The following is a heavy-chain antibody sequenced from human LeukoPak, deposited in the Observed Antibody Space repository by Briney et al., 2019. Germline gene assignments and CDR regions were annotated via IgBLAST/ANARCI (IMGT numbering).Heavy chain of an antibody. V-gene: IGHV3-21*01. J-gene: IGHJ4*02. CDR2: ISSSSSYI. CDR1: GFTFSSYS. Sequence: GGSLRLSCAASGFTFSSYSMNWVRQAPGKGLEWVSSISSSSSYIYYADSVKGRFTISRDNAKNSLYLQMNSLRAEDTAVYYCARAPPWDGATNYILDYWGQGTLVTVSS. CDR3: ARAPPWDGATNYILDY. D-gene: IGHD1-26*01.